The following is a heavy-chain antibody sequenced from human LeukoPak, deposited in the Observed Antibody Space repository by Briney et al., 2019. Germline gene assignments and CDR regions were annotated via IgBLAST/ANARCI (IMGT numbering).Heavy chain of an antibody. D-gene: IGHD3-3*01. CDR2: IFYSGST. Sequence: SETLSLTCTVSGGSISSSSYYWAWIRQPPGKELKWIGSIFYSGSTYYNPSLKSRVTMPLDTSKNQFSLKLRSVTAADTAVYYCARLSDYTSSTHWGQGTLVTVST. J-gene: IGHJ1*01. CDR1: GGSISSSSYY. V-gene: IGHV4-39*01. CDR3: ARLSDYTSSTH.